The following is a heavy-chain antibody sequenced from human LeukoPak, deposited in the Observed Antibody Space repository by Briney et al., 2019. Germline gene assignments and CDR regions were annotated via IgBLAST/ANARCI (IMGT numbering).Heavy chain of an antibody. CDR2: IKQDGSEK. Sequence: QTGGSLRVSCVASGRTFSSRDWMTWVRQAPGKGLEWVANIKQDGSEKYYVDSVKGRFTISRDNAKNSVDLQMNSLRVEDTAVYYCALAAAASSFDYWGQGTLVTVSS. V-gene: IGHV3-7*01. CDR1: GRTFSSRDW. J-gene: IGHJ4*02. CDR3: ALAAAASSFDY. D-gene: IGHD6-13*01.